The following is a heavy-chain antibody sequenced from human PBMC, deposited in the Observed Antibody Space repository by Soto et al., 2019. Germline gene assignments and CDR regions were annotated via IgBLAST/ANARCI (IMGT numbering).Heavy chain of an antibody. CDR2: ISAYNGNT. D-gene: IGHD3-3*01. Sequence: AAVKVSCKASGYTFTSYGIRWVRQAPGQGLEWMGWISAYNGNTNYAQKLQGRVTMTTDTSTSTAYMELRSLRSDDTAVYYCARAGKITIFGVVIIDFDYWGQGTLVTVSS. V-gene: IGHV1-18*01. J-gene: IGHJ4*02. CDR3: ARAGKITIFGVVIIDFDY. CDR1: GYTFTSYG.